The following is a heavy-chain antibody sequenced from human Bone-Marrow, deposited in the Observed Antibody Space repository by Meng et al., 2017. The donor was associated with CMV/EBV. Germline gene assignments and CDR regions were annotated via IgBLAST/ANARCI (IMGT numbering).Heavy chain of an antibody. D-gene: IGHD5-12*01. J-gene: IGHJ4*02. CDR2: IKQDGGET. Sequence: GGSLRLSCGAAGFTFSSYWMSWVRQAPGKGLEWVANIKQDGGETYYAASVKGRFTISRDNAEKSLYLQMNSLRAEDTAVYFCARNGRVATTNPFDSWGQGSLVTVSS. CDR1: GFTFSSYW. CDR3: ARNGRVATTNPFDS. V-gene: IGHV3-7*01.